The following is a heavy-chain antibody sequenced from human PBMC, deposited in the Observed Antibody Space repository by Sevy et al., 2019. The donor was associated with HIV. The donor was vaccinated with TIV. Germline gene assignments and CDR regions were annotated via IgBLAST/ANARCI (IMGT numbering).Heavy chain of an antibody. J-gene: IGHJ6*02. Sequence: ASVKVSCKASGYTFTSYDINWVRQATGQGLEWMGWMNLNSGNTGYAQKFQGRVTMTRNTSISTAYMELSSLRSEDTAVYYCARVVTSVGGYDFWSGYYPHYYGMDVWGQGTTVTVSS. CDR1: GYTFTSYD. CDR3: ARVVTSVGGYDFWSGYYPHYYGMDV. CDR2: MNLNSGNT. V-gene: IGHV1-8*01. D-gene: IGHD3-3*01.